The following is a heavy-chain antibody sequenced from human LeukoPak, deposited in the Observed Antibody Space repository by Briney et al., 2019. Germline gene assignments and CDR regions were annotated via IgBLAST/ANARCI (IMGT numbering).Heavy chain of an antibody. Sequence: GGSLRLSCAASGFTFSSYGMHWVRQAPGKGLEWVAVISYDGSNKYYADSVKGRFTISRDNSKNTLYLQMNSLRAEDTAVYYCAKGGWLQSRGFDYWGQGTLVTVSS. CDR3: AKGGWLQSRGFDY. V-gene: IGHV3-30*18. CDR1: GFTFSSYG. D-gene: IGHD5-24*01. J-gene: IGHJ4*02. CDR2: ISYDGSNK.